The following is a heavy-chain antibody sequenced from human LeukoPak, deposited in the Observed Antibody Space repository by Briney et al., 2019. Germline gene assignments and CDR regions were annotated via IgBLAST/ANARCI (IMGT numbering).Heavy chain of an antibody. Sequence: GGSLRLSCAASGFTFSSYWMRWVRQAPGKGLVWVSRIDPDGSNTNYADSVKGRFTISRDNAKNTVGLQMISLRDEDTSVYYCVRSHYFAGSGYYYDYWGQGTLVTVSS. D-gene: IGHD3-22*01. CDR1: GFTFSSYW. CDR3: VRSHYFAGSGYYYDY. V-gene: IGHV3-74*01. CDR2: IDPDGSNT. J-gene: IGHJ4*02.